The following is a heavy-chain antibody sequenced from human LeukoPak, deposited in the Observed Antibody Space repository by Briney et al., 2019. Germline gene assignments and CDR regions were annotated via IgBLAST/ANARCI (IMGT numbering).Heavy chain of an antibody. Sequence: PSETLSLTCTVSGHSIINSYYWGWIRQPPGKGLEWIGSIYYSGSTYYNPSLKSRVTISVDTSKNQFSLKLSSVTAADTAVYYCARGFLWGEFDYWGQGTLVTVSS. CDR2: IYYSGST. J-gene: IGHJ4*02. D-gene: IGHD3-3*01. CDR3: ARGFLWGEFDY. V-gene: IGHV4-38-2*02. CDR1: GHSIINSYY.